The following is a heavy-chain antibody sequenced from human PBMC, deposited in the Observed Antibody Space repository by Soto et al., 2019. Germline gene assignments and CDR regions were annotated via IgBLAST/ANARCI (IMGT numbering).Heavy chain of an antibody. V-gene: IGHV3-72*01. CDR1: GFTFSDHY. CDR2: SKNKADSYTT. D-gene: IGHD3-10*01. Sequence: EVQLVESGGGLVQPGGSLRLSCAASGFTFSDHYMDWVRQAPGKGLEWVGRSKNKADSYTTEYAASGKGRFTISRDGSKNSLFLQMNSLKTEATAVYYCTVWGSGNDFGAAWGQGILVTVSS. J-gene: IGHJ4*02. CDR3: TVWGSGNDFGAA.